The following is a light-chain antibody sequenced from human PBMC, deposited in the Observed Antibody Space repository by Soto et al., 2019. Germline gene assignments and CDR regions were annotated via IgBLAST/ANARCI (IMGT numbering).Light chain of an antibody. CDR3: QQYNNWHPLT. J-gene: IGKJ4*01. Sequence: EIVLTQSPATLSLSPGERATLSCRASQSVSSYLAWYQQKPGQAPRLLIYDASTRATGIPARFSGSGSGTEFTLTISSLQSKDFAVYYCQQYNNWHPLTFGGGTKVEIK. CDR2: DAS. CDR1: QSVSSY. V-gene: IGKV3D-15*01.